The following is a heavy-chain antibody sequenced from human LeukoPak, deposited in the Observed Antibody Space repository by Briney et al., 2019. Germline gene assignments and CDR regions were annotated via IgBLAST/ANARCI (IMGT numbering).Heavy chain of an antibody. CDR3: TTGIWYRRDY. D-gene: IGHD1-26*01. CDR1: GFTFSTYW. Sequence: GGSLRLSCAASGFTFSTYWMSWVRQAPGKGLEWVGRIKSKTDGGTTDCAAPVKGRFTISRDDSKNTLYLQMNSLKTEDTAVYYCTTGIWYRRDYWGQGTLVTVSS. CDR2: IKSKTDGGTT. V-gene: IGHV3-15*01. J-gene: IGHJ4*02.